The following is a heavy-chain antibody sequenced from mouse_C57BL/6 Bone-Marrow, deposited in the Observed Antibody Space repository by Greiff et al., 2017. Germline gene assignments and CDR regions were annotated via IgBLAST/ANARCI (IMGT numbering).Heavy chain of an antibody. CDR2: IDPSDSYT. Sequence: VQLQQPGAELVMPGASVKLSCKASGYTFTSYWMHWVKQRPGQGLEWIGEIDPSDSYTNYNQKFKGKSTLTVDKSSSTAYMQLSSLTSEDSEVYYCARRGITTVVVDYFDYWGQGTTLTVSS. J-gene: IGHJ2*01. CDR1: GYTFTSYW. D-gene: IGHD1-1*01. CDR3: ARRGITTVVVDYFDY. V-gene: IGHV1-69*01.